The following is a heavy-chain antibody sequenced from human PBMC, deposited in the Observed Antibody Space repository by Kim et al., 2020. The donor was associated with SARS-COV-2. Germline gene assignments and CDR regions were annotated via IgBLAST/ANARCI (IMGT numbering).Heavy chain of an antibody. CDR3: ARDESCANGVCYTHYDSSGYFDY. D-gene: IGHD2-8*01. CDR2: ISTYNGYT. CDR1: GYTFTSFG. V-gene: IGHV1-18*01. J-gene: IGHJ4*02. Sequence: ASVKVSCKASGYTFTSFGINWVRQAPGQGLEWMGWISTYNGYTNSAQNFHDRVSLTTDTSSSTAFMELRSLRSDDTAVYYCARDESCANGVCYTHYDSSGYFDYWGQGTLVTVSS.